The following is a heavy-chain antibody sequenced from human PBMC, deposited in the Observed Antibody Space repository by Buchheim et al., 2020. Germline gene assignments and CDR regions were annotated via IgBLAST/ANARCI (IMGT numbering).Heavy chain of an antibody. D-gene: IGHD4-23*01. CDR1: GFSFSSYS. Sequence: VRLVESGGGLVQPGGSLRLSCAASGFSFSSYSMSWIRQHPGKGLEWIGYIFYSGSTYYNPSLKSRVTISVDTSKNQFSLKLSSVTAADTAVYYCAGLEYGDNTYAEYFQHWGQGTL. V-gene: IGHV4-59*06. CDR2: IFYSGST. J-gene: IGHJ1*01. CDR3: AGLEYGDNTYAEYFQH.